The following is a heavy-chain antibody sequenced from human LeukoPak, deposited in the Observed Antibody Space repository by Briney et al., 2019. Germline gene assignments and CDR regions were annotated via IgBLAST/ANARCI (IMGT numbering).Heavy chain of an antibody. Sequence: PSETLSLTCAVYGGSFSGYYWSWIRQPPGKGLEWIGSIYYSGSTYYNPSLKSRVTISVDTSKNQFSLKLSSVTAADTAVYYCARPSGYDQYYFDYWGQGTLVTVSS. D-gene: IGHD5-12*01. CDR2: IYYSGST. V-gene: IGHV4-34*01. CDR1: GGSFSGYY. CDR3: ARPSGYDQYYFDY. J-gene: IGHJ4*02.